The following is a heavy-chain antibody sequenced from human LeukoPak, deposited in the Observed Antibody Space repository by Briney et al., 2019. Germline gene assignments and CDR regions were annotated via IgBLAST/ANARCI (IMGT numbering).Heavy chain of an antibody. CDR3: ARGYSGYDLKFDP. J-gene: IGHJ5*02. V-gene: IGHV1-2*06. CDR1: GYTFPGYY. Sequence: ASVKVSCKASGYTFPGYYIHWVRQAPGQGLEWMGRINPKSGNTNYAQKFQGRVTVSRDASISTTYLELNTLTSDDTAVYYCARGYSGYDLKFDPWGQGTLVTVSS. CDR2: INPKSGNT. D-gene: IGHD5-12*01.